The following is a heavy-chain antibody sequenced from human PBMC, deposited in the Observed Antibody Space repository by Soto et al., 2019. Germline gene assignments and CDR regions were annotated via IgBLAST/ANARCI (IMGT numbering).Heavy chain of an antibody. Sequence: GGSLILSCAASGLTFSSYGMHWVRQAPGKGLEWVAVISYDGSNKYYADSVKGRFTISRDNSKNTLYLQMNSLRAEDTAVYYCSSVLVWHLAYRGQGTPVIVSS. D-gene: IGHD6-6*01. CDR1: GLTFSSYG. CDR3: SSVLVWHLAY. CDR2: ISYDGSNK. V-gene: IGHV3-30*03. J-gene: IGHJ1*01.